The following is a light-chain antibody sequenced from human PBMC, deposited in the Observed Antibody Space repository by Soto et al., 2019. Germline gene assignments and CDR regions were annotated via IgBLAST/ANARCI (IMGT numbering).Light chain of an antibody. CDR3: SSYAGTHVV. J-gene: IGLJ1*01. V-gene: IGLV2-8*01. CDR2: DVT. CDR1: SSDVGGYNY. Sequence: QSVLTQPPSASGSPGQSVAISCTGTSSDVGGYNYVSWYQQYPDKAPKLMIYDVTKRPSGVPDRFSGSKSGNTASLTVSGLQAEDEADYYCSSYAGTHVVFGTGTKLTVL.